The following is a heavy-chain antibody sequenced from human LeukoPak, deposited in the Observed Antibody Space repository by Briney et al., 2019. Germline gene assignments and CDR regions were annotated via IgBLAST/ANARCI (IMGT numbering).Heavy chain of an antibody. Sequence: PGGSLRLSCAASGFTFSSYAMSWVRQAPGEGPEWVSAISGSGGSTYYADSVKGRFTISRDNSKNTLYLQMNSLRAEDTAVYYCAKFPKVGATPSFDYWGQGTLVTVSS. J-gene: IGHJ4*02. CDR1: GFTFSSYA. CDR2: ISGSGGST. CDR3: AKFPKVGATPSFDY. D-gene: IGHD1-26*01. V-gene: IGHV3-23*01.